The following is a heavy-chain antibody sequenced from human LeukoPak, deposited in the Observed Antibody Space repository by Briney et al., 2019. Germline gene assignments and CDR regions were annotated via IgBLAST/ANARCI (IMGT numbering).Heavy chain of an antibody. V-gene: IGHV3-48*04. D-gene: IGHD6-19*01. CDR3: ARAREYSSGWYEPYFDY. CDR2: ISSSGSTI. CDR1: GFTFSSYG. J-gene: IGHJ4*02. Sequence: GGSLRLSCAASGFTFSSYGMHWVRQAPGKGLEWVSYISSSGSTIYYADSVKGRFTISRDNAKNSLYLQMNSLRAEDTALYYCARAREYSSGWYEPYFDYWGQGTLVTVSS.